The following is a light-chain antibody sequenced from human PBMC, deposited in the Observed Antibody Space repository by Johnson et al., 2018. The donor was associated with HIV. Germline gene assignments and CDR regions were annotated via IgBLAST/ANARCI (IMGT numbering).Light chain of an antibody. CDR3: GTWDSSLSAVYV. CDR1: RSNIGNNY. J-gene: IGLJ1*01. V-gene: IGLV1-51*02. Sequence: QSVLTQPPSVSAAPGQRVTISCSGGRSNIGNNYVSWYQQFPGAAPKLLIYEDNERPSGIPDRFSGSKSGTSATLGITGLQTGDEADYCCGTWDSSLSAVYVFGTGTKVTVL. CDR2: EDN.